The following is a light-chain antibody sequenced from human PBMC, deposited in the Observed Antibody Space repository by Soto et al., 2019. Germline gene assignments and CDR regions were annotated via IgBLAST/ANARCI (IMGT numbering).Light chain of an antibody. Sequence: EIVMTQSPATLSVSPGERATLSCRASQSVSRNLAWYQQKPGQAPRLLIYGASTRATGIPARFSVSGSGTEFTLSISSLQSEDFAIYFCKQYNNWPPDRTFGQGTKVEIK. CDR2: GAS. J-gene: IGKJ1*01. CDR3: KQYNNWPPDRT. V-gene: IGKV3-15*01. CDR1: QSVSRN.